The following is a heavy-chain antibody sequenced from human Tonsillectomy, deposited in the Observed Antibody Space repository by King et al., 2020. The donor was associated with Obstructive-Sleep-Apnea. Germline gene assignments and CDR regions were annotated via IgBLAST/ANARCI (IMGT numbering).Heavy chain of an antibody. V-gene: IGHV3-20*01. CDR3: ARDRGSSWPDDAFDI. Sequence: VHLVDSLGVLVLPVGSLRLSCASSGFTFDDYGMSWFRQAPGKGLEWVSGINWNGCSTGYADSVNGRFTISRDNAKNSLYLQMNSLRAEDTALYHCARDRGSSWPDDAFDIWGQGTMVTVSS. J-gene: IGHJ3*02. D-gene: IGHD6-13*01. CDR2: INWNGCST. CDR1: GFTFDDYG.